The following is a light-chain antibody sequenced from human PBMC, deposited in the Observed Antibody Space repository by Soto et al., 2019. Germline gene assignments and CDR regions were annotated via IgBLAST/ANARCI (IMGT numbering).Light chain of an antibody. V-gene: IGLV2-14*01. Sequence: QSVLTQPASVSGSPGQSITISCTGTSSDVGGYNYVSWYQHHPGKAPKLMIYEVSNRPSGVSNRFSGSKSGNTASLTISGLQAEDEADYYCSSYTNSRPYVFGTGTKVTVL. J-gene: IGLJ1*01. CDR1: SSDVGGYNY. CDR2: EVS. CDR3: SSYTNSRPYV.